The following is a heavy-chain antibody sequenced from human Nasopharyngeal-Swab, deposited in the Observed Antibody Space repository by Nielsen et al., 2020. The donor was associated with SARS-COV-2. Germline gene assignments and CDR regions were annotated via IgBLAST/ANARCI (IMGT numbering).Heavy chain of an antibody. J-gene: IGHJ4*02. CDR2: ISYDGSNK. Sequence: GGSLRLSCAASGFTFSSYAMHWVRQAPGKGLEWVAVISYDGSNKYYADSVKGRFTISRDNSKNTLYLQMNSLRAEDTAVYYCAGANLAYCGGDCYSPLDYWGQGTLVTVSS. V-gene: IGHV3-30-3*01. CDR1: GFTFSSYA. CDR3: AGANLAYCGGDCYSPLDY. D-gene: IGHD2-21*02.